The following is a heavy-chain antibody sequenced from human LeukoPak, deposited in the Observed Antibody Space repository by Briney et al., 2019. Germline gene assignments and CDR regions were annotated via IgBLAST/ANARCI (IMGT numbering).Heavy chain of an antibody. J-gene: IGHJ6*02. CDR3: AKAPYYYDSSGYYYGWNYYYGMDV. Sequence: GGSLRLSCAASGFTFSSYAMHWVRQAPGKGLEWVAVISYDGSNKYYADSVKGRFTISRDNSKNTLYLQMNSLRAEDTAAYYCAKAPYYYDSSGYYYGWNYYYGMDVWGQGTTVTVSS. D-gene: IGHD3-22*01. CDR2: ISYDGSNK. V-gene: IGHV3-30-3*01. CDR1: GFTFSSYA.